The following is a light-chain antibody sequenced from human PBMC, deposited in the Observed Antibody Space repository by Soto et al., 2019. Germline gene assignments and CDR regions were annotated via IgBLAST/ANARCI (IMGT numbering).Light chain of an antibody. J-gene: IGLJ2*01. CDR1: SGHSSYA. Sequence: QPVLTQSPSASASMGASVKLTCTLSSGHSSYAIAWHQQQPEKGPRYLMNLNNDGSHTKGDGIPDRFSGSSSGADRYLTISSLQSEDEADYYCQTWGTGIVIFGGVTKLTVL. CDR3: QTWGTGIVI. V-gene: IGLV4-69*01. CDR2: LNNDGSH.